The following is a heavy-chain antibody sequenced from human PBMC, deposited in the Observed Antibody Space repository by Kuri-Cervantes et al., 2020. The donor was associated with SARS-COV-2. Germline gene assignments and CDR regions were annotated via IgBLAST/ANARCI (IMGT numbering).Heavy chain of an antibody. V-gene: IGHV4-39*01. CDR2: IYNSGST. J-gene: IGHJ3*02. Sequence: SETLSLTCTVSGGSISSYYWGWIRQPPGKGLEWIGNIYNSGSTYYNPSLKSRVTISVDTSKKQFPLRLSSVTAADAAVYYCVTSLPRSGWDGEDAFDIWGQGTMVTVSS. D-gene: IGHD6-19*01. CDR1: GGSISSYY. CDR3: VTSLPRSGWDGEDAFDI.